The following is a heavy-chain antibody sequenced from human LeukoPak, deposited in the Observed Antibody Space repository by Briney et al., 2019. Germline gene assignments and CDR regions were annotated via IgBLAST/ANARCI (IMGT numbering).Heavy chain of an antibody. CDR2: ITSSSTYT. CDR3: ARSFFQWNYGSCLDS. D-gene: IGHD1-7*01. J-gene: IGHJ1*01. CDR1: GFSFSSYN. V-gene: IGHV3-21*01. Sequence: PGGSLRLSCAASGFSFSSYNMNWVRQAPGKGLEWVSSITSSSTYTFYADSVKGRFTISRDNARNSLYLQMNSLRAEDTAVYSCARSFFQWNYGSCLDSWGQGTLVTVSS.